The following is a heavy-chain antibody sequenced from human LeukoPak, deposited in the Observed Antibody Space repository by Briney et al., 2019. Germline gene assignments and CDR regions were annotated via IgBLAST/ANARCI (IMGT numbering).Heavy chain of an antibody. V-gene: IGHV3-23*01. D-gene: IGHD6-6*01. Sequence: QSGGSLRLSCAASGFTFSSYAMSWVRQAPGKGLEWVSAISGSGGSTYYADSVKGRFTISRDNSKNTLYLQMNSLRAEDTAVYYCAKRVAARRSEWYFDLWGRGTLVTVSS. CDR1: GFTFSSYA. J-gene: IGHJ2*01. CDR2: ISGSGGST. CDR3: AKRVAARRSEWYFDL.